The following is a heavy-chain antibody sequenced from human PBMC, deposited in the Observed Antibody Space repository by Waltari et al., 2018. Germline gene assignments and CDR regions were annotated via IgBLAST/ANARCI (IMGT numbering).Heavy chain of an antibody. CDR2: LIPIFGAP. D-gene: IGHD1-1*01. J-gene: IGHJ5*02. CDR1: GGTFGRYA. CDR3: ARRQLGGPLDP. Sequence: QLHLVQSGPEVTKPGSSVKVSCKASGGTFGRYAITWVRQAPGQGLGWMGGLIPIFGAPNYAQRFQGRVTITADESTSTVYMELSSLKSEDTALYFCARRQLGGPLDPWGQGTLVTVSS. V-gene: IGHV1-69*12.